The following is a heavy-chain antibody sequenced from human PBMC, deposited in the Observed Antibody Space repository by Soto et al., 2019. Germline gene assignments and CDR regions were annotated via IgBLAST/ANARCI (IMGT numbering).Heavy chain of an antibody. J-gene: IGHJ4*02. V-gene: IGHV6-1*01. CDR2: TYYRSKWYN. D-gene: IGHD5-18*01. CDR1: GDSVSSNSAS. CDR3: AGGRGYSY. Sequence: SQTLSLPCAISGDSVSSNSASWNWIRQSPSRGLEWLGRTYYRSKWYNDYAVSVKSRITINPDTSKNQFSLKLSSVTAADTAVYYCAGGRGYSYWGQGTLVTVYS.